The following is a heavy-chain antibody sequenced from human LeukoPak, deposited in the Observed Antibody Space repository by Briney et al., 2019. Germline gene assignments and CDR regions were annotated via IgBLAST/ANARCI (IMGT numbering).Heavy chain of an antibody. V-gene: IGHV3-7*05. D-gene: IGHD5-24*01. Sequence: GGSLRLSCVASGFSFGSYWMAWVRQAPGKGLEWVANMKHDGIEKYHVDSVKGRFTISRDNTKNSLYLNMSSLRVEDTAVYYCAREGREGYNYPALDFWGQGILVTVSS. CDR2: MKHDGIEK. J-gene: IGHJ4*02. CDR3: AREGREGYNYPALDF. CDR1: GFSFGSYW.